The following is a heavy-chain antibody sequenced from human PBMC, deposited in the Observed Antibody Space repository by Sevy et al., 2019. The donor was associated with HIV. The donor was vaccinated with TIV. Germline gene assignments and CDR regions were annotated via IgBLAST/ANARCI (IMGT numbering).Heavy chain of an antibody. CDR2: ISDSGGST. D-gene: IGHD2-15*01. Sequence: GGSLRLSCAASGFTFSSYTMGWVRQAPGKGLEFVSAISDSGGSTFYANSMKGRFTISRDNSKDTLYLQMNSLRAGDTAVYFCARSPGWWALDYWGQGTLVTVSS. CDR3: ARSPGWWALDY. J-gene: IGHJ4*02. CDR1: GFTFSSYT. V-gene: IGHV3-23*01.